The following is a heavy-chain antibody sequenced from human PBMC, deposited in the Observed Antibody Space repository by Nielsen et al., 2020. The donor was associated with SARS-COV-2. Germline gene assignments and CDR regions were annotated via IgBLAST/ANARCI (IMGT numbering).Heavy chain of an antibody. CDR2: RVYRGNT. CDR3: VRIDMATISVDY. CDR1: GGSISTGSHY. D-gene: IGHD5-24*01. V-gene: IGHV4-61*01. Sequence: SETLSLTCIVSGGSISTGSHYWSWIGQPPGKGLEGSGDRVYRGNTNYNPSLKSRVTISVDTSKNQFSLKVNSVTAADTAVYYCVRIDMATISVDYWGRGTLVTVSS. J-gene: IGHJ4*02.